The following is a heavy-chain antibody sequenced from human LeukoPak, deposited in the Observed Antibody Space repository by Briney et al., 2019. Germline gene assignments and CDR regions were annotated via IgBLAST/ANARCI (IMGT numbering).Heavy chain of an antibody. CDR3: AREVLLWFGESESMDV. CDR1: GGSISSGSYY. Sequence: PSQTLSLTCTVSGGSISSGSYYWSWIRQPAGKGLEWIGRIYTSGSTNYNPSLKSRVTISVDTSKNQFSLKLSSVTAADTAVYYCAREVLLWFGESESMDVWGKGTTVTVSS. CDR2: IYTSGST. V-gene: IGHV4-61*02. D-gene: IGHD3-10*01. J-gene: IGHJ6*03.